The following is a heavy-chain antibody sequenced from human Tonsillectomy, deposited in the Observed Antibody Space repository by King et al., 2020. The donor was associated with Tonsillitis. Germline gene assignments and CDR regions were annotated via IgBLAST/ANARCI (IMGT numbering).Heavy chain of an antibody. CDR3: ARYHLGSYLKDPFDF. J-gene: IGHJ4*02. V-gene: IGHV3-48*01. D-gene: IGHD3-16*02. CDR1: GFSFSGHA. CDR2: ISSDSVAK. Sequence: VQLVESGGGLVQPGGSLRLSCAASGFSFSGHAMNWVRQAPGKGLEWVSYISSDSVAKYYADSVRGRFTISRDNAKSSVYLEMDSLRAEDTAVYYCARYHLGSYLKDPFDFWGQGALVTVSS.